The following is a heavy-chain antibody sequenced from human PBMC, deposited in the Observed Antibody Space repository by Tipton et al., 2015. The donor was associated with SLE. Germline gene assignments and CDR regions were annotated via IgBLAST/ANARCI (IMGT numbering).Heavy chain of an antibody. J-gene: IGHJ4*02. CDR1: GYSISSGYY. Sequence: TLSLTCAVSGYSISSGYYWGWIRQPPGKGLEWIGSIYHSGSTYYNPSLKSRVTISVGTSKNQFSLKLSSVTAADTAVYYCARWGRSSGWYGYWGQGTLVTVSS. V-gene: IGHV4-38-2*01. D-gene: IGHD6-19*01. CDR2: IYHSGST. CDR3: ARWGRSSGWYGY.